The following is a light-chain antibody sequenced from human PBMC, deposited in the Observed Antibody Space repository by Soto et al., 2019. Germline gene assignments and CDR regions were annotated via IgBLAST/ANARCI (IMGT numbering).Light chain of an antibody. CDR3: QQYTKWPLT. CDR2: HAS. J-gene: IGKJ4*01. Sequence: EIVMTQSPATLSVSPGERATLSCRASQSVYSNLAWHQQKPGQAPRLLIYHASTRATGIPARFSGGGSGTEFTLTISSLQSEDFAVYYCQQYTKWPLTFGGGTKVEIK. CDR1: QSVYSN. V-gene: IGKV3-15*01.